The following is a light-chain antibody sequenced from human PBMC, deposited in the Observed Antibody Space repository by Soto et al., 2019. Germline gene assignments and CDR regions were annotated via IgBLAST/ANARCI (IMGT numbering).Light chain of an antibody. J-gene: IGKJ2*03. Sequence: DIQLTQSPSFLSASVGDRVTITCRASQDINIYLAWYQQRPGKAPKFLIYAASTLQSGVPSRFSGSGSGTEFTLTISSLQPEDFATYYCQQVDSYPLSFGQGTKLEIK. CDR1: QDINIY. CDR2: AAS. CDR3: QQVDSYPLS. V-gene: IGKV1-9*01.